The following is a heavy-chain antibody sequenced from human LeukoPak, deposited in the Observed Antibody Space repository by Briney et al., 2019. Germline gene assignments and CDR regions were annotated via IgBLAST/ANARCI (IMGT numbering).Heavy chain of an antibody. V-gene: IGHV1-69*05. CDR1: GGTFSSYA. CDR2: IIPIFGTA. J-gene: IGHJ4*02. Sequence: GASVKVSCKASGGTFSSYAISWVRQAPGQGLEWMGGIIPIFGTANYAQKFQGRVTITTDESTSTAYMELSSLRSEDTAVYYCARGSGSYYVEPFDYWGQGTLVTVSS. CDR3: ARGSGSYYVEPFDY. D-gene: IGHD1-26*01.